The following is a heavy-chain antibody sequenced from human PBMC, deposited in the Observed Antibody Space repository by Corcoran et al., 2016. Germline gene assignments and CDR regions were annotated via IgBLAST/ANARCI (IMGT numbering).Heavy chain of an antibody. Sequence: EVQLVESGGGLVQPGGSLRLSCAASGFTFSSYWMSWVRQAPGKGLEWVANIKQDGSEKYYVDSVKGRFTISRANAKNSLYLQMNSLRAEDTAVYYCARRSYCGGDCYSFDYWGQGTLVTVSS. CDR3: ARRSYCGGDCYSFDY. CDR2: IKQDGSEK. D-gene: IGHD2-21*02. V-gene: IGHV3-7*03. CDR1: GFTFSSYW. J-gene: IGHJ4*02.